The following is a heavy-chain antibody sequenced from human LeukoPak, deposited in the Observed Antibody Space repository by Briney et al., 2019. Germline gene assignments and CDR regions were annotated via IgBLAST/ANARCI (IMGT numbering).Heavy chain of an antibody. CDR2: ISGSGGST. Sequence: PSETLSLTCAVSGVSISSSNWWSWVRQAPGKGLEWVSAISGSGGSTYYADSVKGRFTISRDNSKNTLYLQMNSLRAEDTAVYHCAVPQGLRLGEDQMDVWGKGTTVTISS. J-gene: IGHJ6*04. CDR1: GVSISSSN. CDR3: AVPQGLRLGEDQMDV. V-gene: IGHV3-23*01. D-gene: IGHD3-16*01.